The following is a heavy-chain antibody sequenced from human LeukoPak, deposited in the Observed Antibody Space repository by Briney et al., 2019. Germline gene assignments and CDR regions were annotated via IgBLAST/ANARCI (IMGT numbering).Heavy chain of an antibody. CDR1: GFTFSSYW. CDR2: INSDGSST. D-gene: IGHD2-2*01. V-gene: IGHV3-74*01. J-gene: IGHJ5*02. Sequence: GGSLRLSCAASGFTFSSYWMHWVRQAPGKGLVWVSRINSDGSSTSYADSVKGRFTISRDNAKNTLYLQMNSLRAEDTAVYYCARGPRGYVYQLLSQYNWFDPWGQGTLVTVSS. CDR3: ARGPRGYVYQLLSQYNWFDP.